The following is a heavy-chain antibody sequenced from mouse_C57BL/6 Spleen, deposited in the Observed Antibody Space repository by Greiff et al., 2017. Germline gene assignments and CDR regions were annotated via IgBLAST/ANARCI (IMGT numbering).Heavy chain of an antibody. CDR2: IDPSDSET. CDR3: ARDDGSSYPFAY. V-gene: IGHV1-52*01. J-gene: IGHJ3*01. Sequence: QVQLQQPGAELVRPGSSVKLSCKASGYTFTSYWMHWVKQRPIQGLEWIGNIDPSDSETHSNQKFKDKATFTVDKSSSTAYMQPSSLSSEDSAVYYCARDDGSSYPFAYWGQGTLVTVSA. D-gene: IGHD1-1*01. CDR1: GYTFTSYW.